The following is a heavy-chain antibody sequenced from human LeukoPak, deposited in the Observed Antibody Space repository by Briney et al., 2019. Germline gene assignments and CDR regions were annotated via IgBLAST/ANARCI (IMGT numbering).Heavy chain of an antibody. D-gene: IGHD6-13*01. CDR2: ISSSSSYI. V-gene: IGHV3-21*01. Sequence: GGSLRLSCAASGFTFSSYSMNWVRQAPGKGLEWVSSISSSSSYIYYADSVKGRFTISRDNAKNSLYLQMNSLRAEDTAVYYCASSIAAAKGPDYWGQGTLVTVSS. CDR3: ASSIAAAKGPDY. CDR1: GFTFSSYS. J-gene: IGHJ4*02.